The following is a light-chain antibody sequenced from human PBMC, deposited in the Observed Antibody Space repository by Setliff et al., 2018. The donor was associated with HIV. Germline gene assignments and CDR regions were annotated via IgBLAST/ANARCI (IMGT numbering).Light chain of an antibody. CDR2: DVT. CDR3: CSYAGSYTSLYV. CDR1: NSDIGGYDY. Sequence: QSALTQPASVSGSPGQSITISCTGTNSDIGGYDYVYWYQQQPGKAPKLIIYDVTKRPSGVPDRFSGSKSGNTASLTISGLQTDDEADYYCCSYAGSYTSLYVFGIGTKVT. V-gene: IGLV2-11*01. J-gene: IGLJ1*01.